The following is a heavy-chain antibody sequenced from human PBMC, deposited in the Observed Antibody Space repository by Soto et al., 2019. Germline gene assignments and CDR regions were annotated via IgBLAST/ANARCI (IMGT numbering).Heavy chain of an antibody. Sequence: PGGSLRLSCAASGFTFSSYAMSWVRQAPGKGLEWVSGISGSGGSTYYADSVKGRFTISRDNSKTTLYLQMSTLRAEDTAVYYCAKGGPYSTSFHWRQGTLDTVSS. V-gene: IGHV3-23*01. CDR3: AKGGPYSTSFH. CDR1: GFTFSSYA. CDR2: ISGSGGST. J-gene: IGHJ4*02. D-gene: IGHD6-6*01.